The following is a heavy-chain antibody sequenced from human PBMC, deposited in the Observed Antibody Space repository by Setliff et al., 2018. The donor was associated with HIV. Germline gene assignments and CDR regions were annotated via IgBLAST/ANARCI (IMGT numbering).Heavy chain of an antibody. CDR2: IIPILGIA. J-gene: IGHJ4*02. Sequence: ASVKVSCKASGGTFSSYAISWVRQAPGQGLEWMGGIIPILGIANYAQKFQGRVTITADKSTSTAYMELSSLRSEDTAVYYCARDYYYDSSGYFPFDYWGQGTLVTVSS. CDR3: ARDYYYDSSGYFPFDY. D-gene: IGHD3-22*01. CDR1: GGTFSSYA. V-gene: IGHV1-69*10.